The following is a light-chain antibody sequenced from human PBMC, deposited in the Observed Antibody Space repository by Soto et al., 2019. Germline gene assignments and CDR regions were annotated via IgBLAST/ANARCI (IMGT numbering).Light chain of an antibody. CDR1: RSDIGDSNF. J-gene: IGLJ1*01. CDR2: QVN. Sequence: QSVLTQPASVSGSPGQSVTISCTGPRSDIGDSNFISWYQHSPGKAPRLLIYQVNNRPSGVSGRFSGSKAGNTASLTISGLLDDDEADYFCASFRSGTILVFGSGNKVTVL. CDR3: ASFRSGTILV. V-gene: IGLV2-14*01.